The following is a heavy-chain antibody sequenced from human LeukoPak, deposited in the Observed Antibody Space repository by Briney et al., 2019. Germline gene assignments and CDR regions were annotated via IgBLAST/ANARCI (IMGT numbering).Heavy chain of an antibody. CDR1: GYSLTSGYY. V-gene: IGHV4-38-2*02. CDR2: IFHSGST. Sequence: SETLSLTCTVSGYSLTSGYYWGWIRQPPGKGLEWIASIFHSGSTFYNPSVKSRVTISVDTSKNQFSLTLRSVTAADTAVYYCASGYCGGACQLGGVDMWGQGTMVTVSS. D-gene: IGHD2-21*02. J-gene: IGHJ3*02. CDR3: ASGYCGGACQLGGVDM.